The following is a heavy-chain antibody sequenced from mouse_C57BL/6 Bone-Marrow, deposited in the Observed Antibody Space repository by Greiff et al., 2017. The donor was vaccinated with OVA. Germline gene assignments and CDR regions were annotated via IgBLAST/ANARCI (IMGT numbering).Heavy chain of an antibody. Sequence: QVHVKQPGAELVKPGASVKLSCKASGYTFTSYWMHWVKQRPGRGLEWIGRIDPNSGGTKYNEKFKSKATLTVDKPSSTAYMQLSSLTSEDSAVYYCARREYYGSSLFAYWGQGTLVTVSA. D-gene: IGHD1-1*01. CDR1: GYTFTSYW. CDR3: ARREYYGSSLFAY. CDR2: IDPNSGGT. J-gene: IGHJ3*01. V-gene: IGHV1-72*01.